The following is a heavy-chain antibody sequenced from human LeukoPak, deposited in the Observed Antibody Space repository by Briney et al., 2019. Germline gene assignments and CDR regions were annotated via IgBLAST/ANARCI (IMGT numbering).Heavy chain of an antibody. D-gene: IGHD5-18*01. CDR2: ISSSSSYI. CDR1: GFTFSSYS. Sequence: GGSLRLSCAASGFTFSSYSMNWVRQAPGKGLEWVSSISSSSSYIYYADSVKGRFTISRDNAKNSLYLQMNSLRAEDTAVYYCASVDTAMVTNYYYMDVWGKGTTVTVSS. CDR3: ASVDTAMVTNYYYMDV. J-gene: IGHJ6*03. V-gene: IGHV3-21*01.